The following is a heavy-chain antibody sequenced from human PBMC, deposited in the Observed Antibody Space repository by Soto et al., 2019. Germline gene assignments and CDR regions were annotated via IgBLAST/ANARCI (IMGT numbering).Heavy chain of an antibody. Sequence: WKALSLTCTVSDSAGRSYSRGSIRQPPGKGLEWIGSIYYSGSTYHTPSLKSRVTVSVDAPNNQSSLILNSVTATDTAVYYCVRHADRGSYSRAFDIWGQGTMVTVSS. D-gene: IGHD1-26*01. CDR2: IYYSGST. CDR1: DSAGRSYS. CDR3: VRHADRGSYSRAFDI. V-gene: IGHV4-39*01. J-gene: IGHJ3*02.